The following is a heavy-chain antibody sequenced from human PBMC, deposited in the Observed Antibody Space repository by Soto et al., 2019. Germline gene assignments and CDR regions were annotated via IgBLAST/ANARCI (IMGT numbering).Heavy chain of an antibody. CDR2: INACNGNT. CDR1: GYTFTSDA. D-gene: IGHD4-17*01. Sequence: GASVKVSCKASGYTFTSDAMHLVRQAPGQRLEWMGWINACNGNTKYSQKFQGRVTITRDTYASTAYMELSSLRSEDTAVYYCARVGAYGDQVEWFDPWGQGTLVTVSS. CDR3: ARVGAYGDQVEWFDP. V-gene: IGHV1-3*01. J-gene: IGHJ5*02.